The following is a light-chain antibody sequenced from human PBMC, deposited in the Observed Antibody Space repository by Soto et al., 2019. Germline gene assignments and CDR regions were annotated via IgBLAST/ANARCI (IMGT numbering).Light chain of an antibody. CDR3: QQRSNWPPVT. V-gene: IGKV3-11*01. J-gene: IGKJ3*01. CDR2: EES. CDR1: QSVSSY. Sequence: EIVLTQSPATLSLSPGERATLSCRASQSVSSYLAWYQQKPGQAPRLLISEESNRAAGIPARFSGSGSGTDFTLTISSLEPEDFAVYYCQQRSNWPPVTFGPGTKVDIK.